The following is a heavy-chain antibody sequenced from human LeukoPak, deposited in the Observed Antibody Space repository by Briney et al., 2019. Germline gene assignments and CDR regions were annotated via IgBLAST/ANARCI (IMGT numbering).Heavy chain of an antibody. Sequence: GGSLRLSCAASGFTFSSSAMSWVRQAPGKGLEWVSAISGSGANTCYADSVKGRFTISRDNSKNTLYLQMNSLRAEDTAIYYCANYRVRYGANEAYWGQGTLVTVSS. CDR1: GFTFSSSA. J-gene: IGHJ4*02. CDR2: ISGSGANT. V-gene: IGHV3-23*01. CDR3: ANYRVRYGANEAY. D-gene: IGHD4-17*01.